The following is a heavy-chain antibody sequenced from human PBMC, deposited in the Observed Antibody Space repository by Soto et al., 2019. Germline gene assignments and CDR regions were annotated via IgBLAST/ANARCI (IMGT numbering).Heavy chain of an antibody. D-gene: IGHD3-10*01. CDR1: GGTFSSYT. J-gene: IGHJ4*02. Sequence: QVQLVQSGAEVKKPGSSVKVSCKASGGTFSSYTISWVRQAPGQGLEWMGRIIPILGIENYAQKFQGRVTITADKSTSTAYMELSSLRSEDTAVYYCARGWGGSGSYYIAYWGQGTLVTVSS. CDR2: IIPILGIE. V-gene: IGHV1-69*02. CDR3: ARGWGGSGSYYIAY.